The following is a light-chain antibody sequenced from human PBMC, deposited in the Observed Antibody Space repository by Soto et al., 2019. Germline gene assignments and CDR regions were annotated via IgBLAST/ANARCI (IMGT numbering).Light chain of an antibody. CDR3: SSYGGNNYVL. Sequence: QSVLTQSPSVSAAPGQKVTISCSGSSSNIGNNYVSWYQQLPGTAPKLLIYEVIKRSSGVPDRFSGSKSGNTASLTVSGLQAEDEADYYCSSYGGNNYVLFGGGTKLTVL. CDR1: SSNIGNNY. CDR2: EVI. J-gene: IGLJ3*02. V-gene: IGLV1-51*01.